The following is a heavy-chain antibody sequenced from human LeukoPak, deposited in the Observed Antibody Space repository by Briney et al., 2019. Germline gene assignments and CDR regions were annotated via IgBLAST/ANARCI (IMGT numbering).Heavy chain of an antibody. CDR2: IYTSGST. D-gene: IGHD3-22*01. V-gene: IGHV4-4*07. J-gene: IGHJ5*02. CDR3: ARGHSYDSSGYYPAWFDP. Sequence: SESLSLTCSVSGGSISTYYWSWIRQPAGKGLEWIGRIYTSGSTNYNPSLKSRVTVSVDTSKNQFSLKLSSVTAADTAVYYCARGHSYDSSGYYPAWFDPWGQGTLVTVSS. CDR1: GGSISTYY.